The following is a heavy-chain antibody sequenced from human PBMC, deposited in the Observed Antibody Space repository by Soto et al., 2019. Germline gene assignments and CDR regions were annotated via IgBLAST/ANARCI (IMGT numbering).Heavy chain of an antibody. J-gene: IGHJ4*02. CDR1: GFTFNNHA. Sequence: DVQLLEAGGGLIQPGGSLRLSCAASGFTFNNHAMAWVRQAPGKGLEWVSSIGHSGYSINFGDSLKGRFTISRDNSKNMVFLEMNGLRAEDTAVYYCARSDDKDILTGCYNWGQGALVTVSS. CDR2: IGHSGYSI. D-gene: IGHD3-9*01. CDR3: ARSDDKDILTGCYN. V-gene: IGHV3-23*01.